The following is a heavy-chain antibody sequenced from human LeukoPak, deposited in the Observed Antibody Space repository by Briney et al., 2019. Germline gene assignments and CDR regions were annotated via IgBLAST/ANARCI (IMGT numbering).Heavy chain of an antibody. CDR2: ISYDGSNK. D-gene: IGHD2-15*01. Sequence: QPGGSLRLSCAASGFTFSSYGMHWVRQAPGKGLEWVAVISYDGSNKYYADSVKGRFTFSRDNSKNTLYLQMNSLRAEDTAVYYCAKSWGYCLDYWGQGTLVTVSS. CDR1: GFTFSSYG. CDR3: AKSWGYCLDY. V-gene: IGHV3-30*18. J-gene: IGHJ4*02.